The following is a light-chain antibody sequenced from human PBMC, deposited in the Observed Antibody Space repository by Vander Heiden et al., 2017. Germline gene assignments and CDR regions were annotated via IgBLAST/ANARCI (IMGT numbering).Light chain of an antibody. J-gene: IGKJ4*01. V-gene: IGKV1D-12*01. CDR2: AAS. CDR1: QGISTW. Sequence: DSQLTHSPSSVSASVGDRVTITCRASQGISTWLAWYQQKPGKAPKLLIYAASSLQSGVPSRFSGSGSGTDFTLTISSLHPEDFTTYYCQRSNSFPLTFGGGTKVEIK. CDR3: QRSNSFPLT.